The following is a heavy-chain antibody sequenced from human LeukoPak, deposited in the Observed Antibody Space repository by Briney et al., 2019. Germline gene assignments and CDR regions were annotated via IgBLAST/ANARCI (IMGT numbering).Heavy chain of an antibody. J-gene: IGHJ6*03. V-gene: IGHV1-69*05. CDR3: GGGGYDLGGYYYYYMDV. CDR2: IIPIVGTA. D-gene: IGHD5-12*01. CDR1: GGTFSSYA. Sequence: GASVKVSCKASGGTFSSYAISWVRHAPGEGLEWMGGIIPIVGTANYAQKFQGRVTITTDASTSTAYIELSSLSSEDTAVYYCGGGGYDLGGYYYYYMDVWGKGTTVTVSS.